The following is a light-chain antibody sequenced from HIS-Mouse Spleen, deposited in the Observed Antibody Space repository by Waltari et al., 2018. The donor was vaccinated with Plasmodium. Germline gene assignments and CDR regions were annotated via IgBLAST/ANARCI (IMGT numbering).Light chain of an antibody. CDR3: QQYNNWPRGT. V-gene: IGKV3-15*01. CDR2: GAS. J-gene: IGKJ1*01. Sequence: EIVMTQSPATLSVSPGERATLSCRASQSVSSNLALYQQKPGQAPRRLIYGASTTATGSPARVSGSGSGTEFTLTISSMQSEDFAVYYGQQYNNWPRGTFGQGTKVEIK. CDR1: QSVSSN.